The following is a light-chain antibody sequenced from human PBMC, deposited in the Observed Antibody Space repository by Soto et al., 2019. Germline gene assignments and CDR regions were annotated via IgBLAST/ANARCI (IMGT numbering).Light chain of an antibody. Sequence: QSVLTQPRSVSGSPGQSVTISCTGTSSDVGGYNYVSWYQQHPGKAPKLMIYDVSKRPSGVPDRFSGSKSGNTASLTISGLQAEDEADSYCCSYAGSYGVFGTGTKVTVL. V-gene: IGLV2-11*01. CDR1: SSDVGGYNY. J-gene: IGLJ1*01. CDR3: CSYAGSYGV. CDR2: DVS.